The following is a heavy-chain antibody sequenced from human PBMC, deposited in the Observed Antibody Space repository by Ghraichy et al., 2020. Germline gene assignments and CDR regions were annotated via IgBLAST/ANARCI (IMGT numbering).Heavy chain of an antibody. CDR3: ARAEDCSGGSCYFDY. CDR2: IFCSGST. Sequence: SETLSLTCIVSGGSISSYYWSWIRQPPGKGLEWIGYIFCSGSTNYNPSLKSRVTISVDTSKNQVSLKLTSVTAADTAVYYCARAEDCSGGSCYFDYWGQGTLVTVSS. D-gene: IGHD2-15*01. CDR1: GGSISSYY. J-gene: IGHJ4*02. V-gene: IGHV4-59*01.